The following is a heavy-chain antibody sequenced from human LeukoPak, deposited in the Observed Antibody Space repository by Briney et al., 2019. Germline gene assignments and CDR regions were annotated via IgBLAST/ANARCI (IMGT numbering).Heavy chain of an antibody. V-gene: IGHV1-2*02. D-gene: IGHD3-10*01. J-gene: IGHJ6*02. Sequence: EASVKVSCTASGYTFTGYYMHWVRQAPGQGLEWMGWINPNSGGTNYAQKFQGRVTMTRDTSISTAYMELSRLRSDDTAVYYCARASRITFYGMDVWGQGTTVTVSS. CDR1: GYTFTGYY. CDR2: INPNSGGT. CDR3: ARASRITFYGMDV.